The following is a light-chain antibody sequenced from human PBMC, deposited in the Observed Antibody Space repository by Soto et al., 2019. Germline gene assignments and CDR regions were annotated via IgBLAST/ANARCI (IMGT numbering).Light chain of an antibody. V-gene: IGKV1-5*01. CDR3: QQYNTDPWT. CDR2: DAS. Sequence: DIQMTQSPSTLSASVGDRVTITCRASQSISNSLAWFRQKPGKAPKLLIYDASNLESGVPSRFSGSVSGTEFTLTISSLQPDDFATYFCQQYNTDPWTFGQGTEVETK. CDR1: QSISNS. J-gene: IGKJ1*01.